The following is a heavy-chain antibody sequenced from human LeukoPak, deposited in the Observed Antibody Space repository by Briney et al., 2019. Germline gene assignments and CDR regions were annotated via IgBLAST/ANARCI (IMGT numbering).Heavy chain of an antibody. Sequence: PGGSLRLSCSASGFTFSRFWMSWVRQAPGKGLEYVALIKQGGSEIYHMDSVKGRFTISRDDATNSLYLQTNSLRVEDTALYYCARDRESESDSEGDYWGQGTLVTVSS. CDR2: IKQGGSEI. J-gene: IGHJ4*02. D-gene: IGHD4-11*01. V-gene: IGHV3-7*01. CDR3: ARDRESESDSEGDY. CDR1: GFTFSRFW.